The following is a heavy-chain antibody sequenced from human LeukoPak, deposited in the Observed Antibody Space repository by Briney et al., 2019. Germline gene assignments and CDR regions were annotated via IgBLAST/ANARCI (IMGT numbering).Heavy chain of an antibody. CDR3: ARASSNYGSFDY. J-gene: IGHJ4*02. D-gene: IGHD4-11*01. Sequence: ASVKGSCKASGGTFSSYAISWVRQAPGQGLEWMGGIIPIFGTANYAQKFQGRVTITADESTSTAYMELSSLRSEDTAVYYCARASSNYGSFDYWGQGTLVTVSS. CDR2: IIPIFGTA. V-gene: IGHV1-69*13. CDR1: GGTFSSYA.